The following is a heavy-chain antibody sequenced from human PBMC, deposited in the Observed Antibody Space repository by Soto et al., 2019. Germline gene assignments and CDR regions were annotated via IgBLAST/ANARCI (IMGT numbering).Heavy chain of an antibody. D-gene: IGHD6-13*01. CDR3: ARVRGTAGKRYFDY. CDR2: TYYSGST. V-gene: IGHV4-59*01. Sequence: SETLSLTCTVSGGSMIAYYWNWMRQPPGKGLQWIGYTYYSGSTTYNPSLKSRVTISVHSSKNQFSLKLDSVTPADTAVYYCARVRGTAGKRYFDYWGPGTLVTVS. CDR1: GGSMIAYY. J-gene: IGHJ4*02.